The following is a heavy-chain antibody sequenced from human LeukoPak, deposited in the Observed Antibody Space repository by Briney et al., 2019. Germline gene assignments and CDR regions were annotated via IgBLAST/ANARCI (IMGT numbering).Heavy chain of an antibody. CDR2: IYYTGST. D-gene: IGHD1-26*01. Sequence: PSETLSLTCTVSSGSLSSYYWSWIRQPPGKGLEWLGYIYYTGSTNYNPSLKSRVTISVDTSKNQFSLNLSSVTAADTAVYYCARHGPYLGRLGWFDPWGQGTLVTVSS. CDR1: SGSLSSYY. J-gene: IGHJ5*02. CDR3: ARHGPYLGRLGWFDP. V-gene: IGHV4-59*08.